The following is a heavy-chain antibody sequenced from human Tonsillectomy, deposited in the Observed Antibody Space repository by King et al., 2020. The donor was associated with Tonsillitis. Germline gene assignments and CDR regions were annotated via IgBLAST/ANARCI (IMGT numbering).Heavy chain of an antibody. J-gene: IGHJ4*02. CDR3: AIEGYGIFALDK. V-gene: IGHV3-30-3*01. D-gene: IGHD3-9*01. Sequence: WVRQAPGKGLEGVAVMTNYGSNKDYGDSLKGRFTISRDTFKNILYLQMNILRAEEKAAYYCAIEGYGIFALDKWGQGILVTVSS. CDR2: MTNYGSNK.